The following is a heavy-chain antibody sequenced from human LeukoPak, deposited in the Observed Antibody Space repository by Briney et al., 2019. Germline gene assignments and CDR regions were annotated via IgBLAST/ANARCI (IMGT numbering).Heavy chain of an antibody. J-gene: IGHJ4*02. CDR2: IYYSGST. D-gene: IGHD2-15*01. CDR3: ARAGCSGGSCYFFDY. CDR1: GGSISSYY. Sequence: SETLSPTCTVSGGSISSYYWSWIRQPPGKGLEWIGYIYYSGSTNYNPSLKSRVTISVDTSKNQFSLKLSSVTAADTAVYYCARAGCSGGSCYFFDYWGQGTLVTVSS. V-gene: IGHV4-59*01.